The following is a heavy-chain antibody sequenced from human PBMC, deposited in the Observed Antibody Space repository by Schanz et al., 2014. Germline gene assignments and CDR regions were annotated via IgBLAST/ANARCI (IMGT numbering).Heavy chain of an antibody. CDR1: GVSIGGYY. D-gene: IGHD1-26*01. Sequence: QVPLQESGPGLVKPSETLSLTCTVSGVSIGGYYWSWIRQPPGKGLEWIGYIFFSGSTTYNPSFNSRVTKSVDMSKTQFALTRSSVPAADTAVYYCARLGVGDKAYYYYGTDVWGQGTTVLVSS. J-gene: IGHJ6*02. CDR3: ARLGVGDKAYYYYGTDV. V-gene: IGHV4-59*08. CDR2: IFFSGST.